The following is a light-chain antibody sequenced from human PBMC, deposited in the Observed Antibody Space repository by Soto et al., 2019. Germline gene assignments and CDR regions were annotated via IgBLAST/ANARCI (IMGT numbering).Light chain of an antibody. V-gene: IGLV1-40*01. J-gene: IGLJ7*01. CDR3: QSYDSNLSVV. CDR1: SSNIGTGYD. CDR2: GNS. Sequence: VLTQPPSVSGAPGQRVTISCTGSSSNIGTGYDVHWYQQLPGTAPKLLIYGNSNRPSGVPDRFSGSKSGTSASLAITGLQAEDEADYYCQSYDSNLSVVFGGGTQLTVL.